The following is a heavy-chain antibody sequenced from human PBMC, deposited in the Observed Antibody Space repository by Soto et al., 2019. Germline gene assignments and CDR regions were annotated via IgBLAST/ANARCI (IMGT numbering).Heavy chain of an antibody. D-gene: IGHD1-7*01. J-gene: IGHJ4*02. CDR3: ARDAGVSGELYY. CDR1: GYTFASYG. CDR2: ISAYNGNT. V-gene: IGHV1-18*01. Sequence: ASVKVSCKASGYTFASYGISCVRQAHGQGLEWMGWISAYNGNTNYAQKLQGRVNMTTDTSTSTAYMELRSLRSDDTAVYYCARDAGVSGELYYWGQGTLVTVSS.